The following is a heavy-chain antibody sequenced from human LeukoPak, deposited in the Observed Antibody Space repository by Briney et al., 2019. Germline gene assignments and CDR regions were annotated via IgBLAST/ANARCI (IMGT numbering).Heavy chain of an antibody. J-gene: IGHJ4*02. CDR2: INHSGRT. CDR3: ARAQVLWFGKLSVPQSFDH. CDR1: GESFSDYY. Sequence: SETLSLTCAVSGESFSDYYWTWIRQSPLKGLEWIGEINHSGRTYYNPSLKSRVTISVDTAKNQFSLMLTSMTAADAAVYYCARAQVLWFGKLSVPQSFDHWGQGTLVTVSS. D-gene: IGHD3-10*01. V-gene: IGHV4-34*01.